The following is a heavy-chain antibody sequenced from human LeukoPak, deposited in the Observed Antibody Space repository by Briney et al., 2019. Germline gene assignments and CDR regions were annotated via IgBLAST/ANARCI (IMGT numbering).Heavy chain of an antibody. V-gene: IGHV1-46*01. CDR3: ASGNWELPEYFQH. CDR1: GYTFTGYY. Sequence: ASVKVSCKASGYTFTGYYMHWVRQAPGQGLEWMGIINPSGGSTSYAQKFQGRVTMTRDTSTSTVYMELSSLRSEDTAVYYCASGNWELPEYFQHWGQGTLVTVSS. CDR2: INPSGGST. D-gene: IGHD1-26*01. J-gene: IGHJ1*01.